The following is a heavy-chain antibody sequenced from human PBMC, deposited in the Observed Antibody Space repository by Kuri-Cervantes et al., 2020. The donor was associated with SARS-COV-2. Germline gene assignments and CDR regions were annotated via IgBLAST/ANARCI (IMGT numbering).Heavy chain of an antibody. CDR1: GFTFSSYA. V-gene: IGHV3-23*01. CDR2: ISGSGGST. CDR3: ARDADSSSWYPGAFDI. J-gene: IGHJ3*02. Sequence: GGSLRLSCAASGFTFSSYAMSWVRQAPGKGLEWVSAISGSGGSTYYADSVKGRFTITRDNSKNTLYLQMNSLRSDDTAVYYCARDADSSSWYPGAFDIWGQGTMVTVSS. D-gene: IGHD6-13*01.